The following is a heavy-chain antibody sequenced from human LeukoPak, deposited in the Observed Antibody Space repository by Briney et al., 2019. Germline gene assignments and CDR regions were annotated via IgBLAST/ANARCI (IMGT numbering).Heavy chain of an antibody. V-gene: IGHV1-69*13. D-gene: IGHD6-13*01. CDR3: ARGAWQQLDCGMDV. J-gene: IGHJ6*02. CDR1: GGTFSSYA. Sequence: GASVKVSCKASGGTFSSYAISWVRQAPGQGLEWMGGIIPIFGTANYAQKFQGRVTITADESTSTAYMELSSLRSEDTAVYYCARGAWQQLDCGMDVWGQGTTVTVSS. CDR2: IIPIFGTA.